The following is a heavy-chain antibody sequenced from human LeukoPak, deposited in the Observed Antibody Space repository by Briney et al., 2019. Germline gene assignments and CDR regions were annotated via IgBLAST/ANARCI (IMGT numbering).Heavy chain of an antibody. CDR3: AKTHSSLTDDFLGPNYYYYGMDV. V-gene: IGHV3-30*18. D-gene: IGHD3-3*01. CDR1: GFTFSSYG. Sequence: GRSLRLSCAASGFTFSSYGMHWVRQAPGKGVEWVAVISYDGSNKYYADSVKGRFTISRDNSKNTLYLQMNSLRAEDTAVYYCAKTHSSLTDDFLGPNYYYYGMDVWGQGTTVTVSS. J-gene: IGHJ6*02. CDR2: ISYDGSNK.